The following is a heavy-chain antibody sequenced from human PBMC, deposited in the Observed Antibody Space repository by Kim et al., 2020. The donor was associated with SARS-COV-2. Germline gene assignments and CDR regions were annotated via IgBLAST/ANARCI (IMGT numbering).Heavy chain of an antibody. CDR3: ARGERITIFGVVTPPDY. V-gene: IGHV1-3*01. Sequence: KFQGRVTITRDTSAGTAYMELSSLRSEDTAVYYCARGERITIFGVVTPPDYWGQGTLVTVSS. J-gene: IGHJ4*02. D-gene: IGHD3-3*01.